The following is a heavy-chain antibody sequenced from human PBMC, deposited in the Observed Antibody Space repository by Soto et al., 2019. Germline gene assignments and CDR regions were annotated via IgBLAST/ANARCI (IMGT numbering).Heavy chain of an antibody. CDR1: GFSLSTSGMC. CDR3: ARISDYYDSSGYYQFDY. J-gene: IGHJ4*02. CDR2: IDWDDDK. Sequence: SGPTLVNPTQTLTLTCTFSGFSLSTSGMCVSWIRQPPGKALEWLALIDWDDDKYYSTSLKTRLTISKDTSKNQVVLTMTNMDPVDTATYYCARISDYYDSSGYYQFDYWGQGTLVTVSS. V-gene: IGHV2-70*01. D-gene: IGHD3-22*01.